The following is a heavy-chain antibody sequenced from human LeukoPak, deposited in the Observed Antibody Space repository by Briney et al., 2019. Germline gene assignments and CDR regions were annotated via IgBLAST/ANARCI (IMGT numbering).Heavy chain of an antibody. Sequence: SETLSLTCTVSGGSISSSSYYWGWIRQPPGKGLEWIGSIYYSGSTNYNPSLKSRVTISVDTSKNQFSLKLSSVTAADTAVYYCARLYDFWSGYSCWGQGTLVTVSS. D-gene: IGHD3-3*01. CDR3: ARLYDFWSGYSC. CDR1: GGSISSSSYY. CDR2: IYYSGST. J-gene: IGHJ4*02. V-gene: IGHV4-39*07.